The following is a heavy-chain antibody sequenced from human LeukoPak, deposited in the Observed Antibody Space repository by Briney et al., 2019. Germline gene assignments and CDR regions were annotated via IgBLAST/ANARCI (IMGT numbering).Heavy chain of an antibody. CDR1: GGTFSKFV. V-gene: IGHV1-18*01. CDR3: ARDRVYIVVVTPRDRFDY. Sequence: ASVKVSCKASGGTFSKFVISWVRQAPGQGLEWMGWISAYNGNTNYAQKLQGRVTMTTDTSTSTAYIELRSLRSDDTAVYYCARDRVYIVVVTPRDRFDYWGQGTLVTVSS. D-gene: IGHD2-21*02. CDR2: ISAYNGNT. J-gene: IGHJ4*02.